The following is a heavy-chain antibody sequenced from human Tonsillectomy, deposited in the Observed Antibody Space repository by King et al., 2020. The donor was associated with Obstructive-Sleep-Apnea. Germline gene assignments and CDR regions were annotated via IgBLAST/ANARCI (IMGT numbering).Heavy chain of an antibody. D-gene: IGHD2-15*01. CDR2: ISYDASTK. CDR3: AKDPLLHLAVVVGAYFDY. J-gene: IGHJ4*02. Sequence: VQLVESGGGVVQPGRSLRLSCAASAFTFSSYGMHWVRQAPGKGLEWVAVISYDASTKYYADSVKGRFTISRDNSKNTLYLQMNSLRPEDTAVYYCAKDPLLHLAVVVGAYFDYWGQGTLVTVSS. CDR1: AFTFSSYG. V-gene: IGHV3-30*18.